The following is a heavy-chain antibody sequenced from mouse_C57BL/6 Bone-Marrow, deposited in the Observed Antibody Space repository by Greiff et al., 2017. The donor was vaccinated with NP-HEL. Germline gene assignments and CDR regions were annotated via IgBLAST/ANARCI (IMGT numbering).Heavy chain of an antibody. Sequence: QVQLKESGAELVKPGASVKLSCKASGYTFTSYWMQWVKQRPGQGLEWIGEIDPSDSYTNYNQKFKGKATLTVDTSSSTAYMQLSSLTSEDTAIYYCARRYYGPRYFDYWGQGTTLTVSS. V-gene: IGHV1-50*01. D-gene: IGHD1-1*01. CDR1: GYTFTSYW. J-gene: IGHJ2*01. CDR2: IDPSDSYT. CDR3: ARRYYGPRYFDY.